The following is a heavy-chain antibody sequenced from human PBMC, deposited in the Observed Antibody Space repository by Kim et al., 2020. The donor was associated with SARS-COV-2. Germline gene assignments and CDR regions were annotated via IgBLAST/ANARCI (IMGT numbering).Heavy chain of an antibody. CDR3: VRVLVLGASTFNSYYYGLDV. Sequence: SETLSLTCAVQGGSFSAYYWNWIRQSSGKELEWIGEINSSGSTHYNPSLKSRVTISVDTSKNQFSLKLTSVTAADTAIYYCVRVLVLGASTFNSYYYGLDVLGQGTTVTVSS. CDR1: GGSFSAYY. V-gene: IGHV4-34*01. D-gene: IGHD1-26*01. CDR2: INSSGST. J-gene: IGHJ6*02.